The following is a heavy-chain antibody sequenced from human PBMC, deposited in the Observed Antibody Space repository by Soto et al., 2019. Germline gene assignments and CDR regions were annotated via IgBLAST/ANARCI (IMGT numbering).Heavy chain of an antibody. CDR2: IHATESS. J-gene: IGHJ6*02. Sequence: QVQLQESGPGLVKPSETLSLTCSVPDGSISTYHWSWIRQPAGKGLEWIGRIHATESSNYNPSFKSRVTMSVDTSKNQFSLKLRSVTAADTAVYYCARDPHYGMDVWGRGTTVTVSS. CDR3: ARDPHYGMDV. V-gene: IGHV4-4*07. CDR1: DGSISTYH.